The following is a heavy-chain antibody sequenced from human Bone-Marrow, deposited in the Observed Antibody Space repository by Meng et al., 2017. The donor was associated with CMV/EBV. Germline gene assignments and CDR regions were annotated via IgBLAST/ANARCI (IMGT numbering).Heavy chain of an antibody. CDR1: GFTFSSYA. D-gene: IGHD2-2*01. J-gene: IGHJ4*02. CDR3: ARVDSPADY. CDR2: ISYDGSNK. V-gene: IGHV3-30*04. Sequence: GESLKISCAASGFTFSSYAMHWVRQAPGKGLEWVAVISYDGSNKSYADSVKGRFTISRDNSKNTLYLQMNSLRAEDTAVYYCARVDSPADYWGQGTRVTGSS.